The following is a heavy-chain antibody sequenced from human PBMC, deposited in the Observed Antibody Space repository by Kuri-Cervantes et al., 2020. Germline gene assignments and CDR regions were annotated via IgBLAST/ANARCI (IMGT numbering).Heavy chain of an antibody. CDR1: GGSISSSSYY. Sequence: SETLSLTCTVSGGSISSSSYYWGWIRQPPGKGLEWIGSIYYSGSTYYNPSLKSRVTISVDTSKNQFSLKLSSVTAADTAVYYCASLSVVTKTTMIVFYYGMDVWGQGTTVTVSS. V-gene: IGHV4-39*01. CDR3: ASLSVVTKTTMIVFYYGMDV. CDR2: IYYSGST. J-gene: IGHJ6*02. D-gene: IGHD3-22*01.